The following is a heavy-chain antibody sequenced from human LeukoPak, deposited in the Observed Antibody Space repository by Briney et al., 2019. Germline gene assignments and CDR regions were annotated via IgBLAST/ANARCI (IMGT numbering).Heavy chain of an antibody. J-gene: IGHJ4*02. Sequence: ASVKVSCKASGYTFTSYYMHWVRQAPGQGLEWMGIINPSGGSTSYAQKFQGRVTMTRDMSTSTVYMELSSLRSEDTAVYYCASTGLQSRMFDYWGQGTLVTVSS. D-gene: IGHD2-15*01. V-gene: IGHV1-46*03. CDR1: GYTFTSYY. CDR2: INPSGGST. CDR3: ASTGLQSRMFDY.